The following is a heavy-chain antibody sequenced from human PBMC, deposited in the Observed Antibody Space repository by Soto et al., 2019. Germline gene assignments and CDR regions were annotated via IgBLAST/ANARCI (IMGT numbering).Heavy chain of an antibody. CDR3: AVTVTAGDY. D-gene: IGHD4-17*01. CDR2: IYYGGST. V-gene: IGHV4-39*01. Sequence: QLQLQESGPGLVKPSETLSLTCTVSGGSISSSTYYWGWVRQPPGKGLEWIGSIYYGGSTYYNPSIKSRLTISVDASKNQFSLNLSSVTAADTAVYYCAVTVTAGDYWGQGTLVTVSS. J-gene: IGHJ4*02. CDR1: GGSISSSTYY.